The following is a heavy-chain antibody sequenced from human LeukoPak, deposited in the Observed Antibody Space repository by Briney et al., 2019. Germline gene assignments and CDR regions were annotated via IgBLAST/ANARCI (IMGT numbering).Heavy chain of an antibody. D-gene: IGHD3-10*02. Sequence: GGSLRLSCAASGFTFSSYAMNRVRQAPGKGLEWVAVISYDGSNKYYADSVKGRFTISRDNSKNTLYLQMNSLRAEDTAVYYCARALSVRGVGLYWGQGTLVTVSS. V-gene: IGHV3-30*04. CDR1: GFTFSSYA. CDR3: ARALSVRGVGLY. J-gene: IGHJ4*02. CDR2: ISYDGSNK.